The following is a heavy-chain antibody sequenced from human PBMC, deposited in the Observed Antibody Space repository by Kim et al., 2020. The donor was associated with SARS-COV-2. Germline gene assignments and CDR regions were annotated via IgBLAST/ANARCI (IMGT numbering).Heavy chain of an antibody. D-gene: IGHD3-3*01. Sequence: SETLSLTCAVSGGSISSSNWWSWVRQPPGKGLEWIGEIYHSGSTNYNPSLKSRVTISVDKSKNQFSLKLSSVTAADTAVYYCASGPPYDFWSGSYYFDYWGQGTLVTVSS. CDR3: ASGPPYDFWSGSYYFDY. CDR1: GGSISSSNW. J-gene: IGHJ4*02. V-gene: IGHV4-4*02. CDR2: IYHSGST.